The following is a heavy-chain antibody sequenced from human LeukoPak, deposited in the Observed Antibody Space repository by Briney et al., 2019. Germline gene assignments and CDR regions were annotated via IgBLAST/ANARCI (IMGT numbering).Heavy chain of an antibody. CDR1: GYTFTSYA. V-gene: IGHV7-4-1*02. CDR2: INTNTGNP. J-gene: IGHJ6*01. CDR3: ARSGYYYGMDV. Sequence: ASVKVSCKASGYTFTSYAMNWVRQAPGQGLEWMGWINTNTGNPTYAQDFTGRFVFSLDTSVTTAYLQFSSLKAEDTAVYYCARSGYYYGMDVWGQGTTVTVSS.